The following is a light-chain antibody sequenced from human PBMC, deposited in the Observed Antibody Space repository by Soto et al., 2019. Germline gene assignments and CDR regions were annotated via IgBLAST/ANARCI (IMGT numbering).Light chain of an antibody. CDR3: QSYDSSLSGYVV. V-gene: IGLV1-40*01. CDR2: GNS. Sequence: QSVLTQPTSVSGAPGQRVTISCTGSRSNIGAGYDVHWYQQLPGTAPKLLIYGNSNRPSGVPDRFSGSKSGTSASLAITGLQAEDEADYYCQSYDSSLSGYVVFGGGTKRTVL. CDR1: RSNIGAGYD. J-gene: IGLJ2*01.